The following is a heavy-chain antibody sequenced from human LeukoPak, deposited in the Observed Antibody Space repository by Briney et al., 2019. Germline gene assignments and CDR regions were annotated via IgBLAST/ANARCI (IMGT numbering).Heavy chain of an antibody. CDR3: ARGTELWFGGYYFDY. J-gene: IGHJ4*02. Sequence: ARGSLRLSCAASGFTFSSYAMHWVRQAPGKGLEWVAVISYDGSNKYYADSVKGRFTISRDNSKNTLYLQMNSLRAEDTAVYYCARGTELWFGGYYFDYWGQGTLVTVST. CDR2: ISYDGSNK. V-gene: IGHV3-30*01. D-gene: IGHD3-10*01. CDR1: GFTFSSYA.